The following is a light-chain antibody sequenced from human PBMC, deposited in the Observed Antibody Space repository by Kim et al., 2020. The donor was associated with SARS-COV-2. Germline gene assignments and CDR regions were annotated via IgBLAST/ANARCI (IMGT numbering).Light chain of an antibody. CDR3: HSYDNSLSAYV. V-gene: IGLV1-40*01. CDR1: RSNDGAGYD. Sequence: RVIIAYTGRRSNDGAGYDVRWDQQLPGTATKLRMFGNNNRPSGVSDRCSGAKAGTAASPAITGLQADDEATYYCHSYDNSLSAYVFGTGTKVTVL. J-gene: IGLJ1*01. CDR2: GNN.